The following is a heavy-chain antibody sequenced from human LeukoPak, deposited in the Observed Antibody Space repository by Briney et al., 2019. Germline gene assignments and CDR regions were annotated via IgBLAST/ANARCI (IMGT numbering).Heavy chain of an antibody. CDR2: IIPIFGTA. V-gene: IGHV1-69*05. D-gene: IGHD4-17*01. J-gene: IGHJ4*02. CDR3: ASSGRSMTTVTYDDY. Sequence: SVKVSCKASGGTFSSYAISWVRQAPGQGLKWMGRIIPIFGTANYAQKFQGRVTITTDESTSTAYTELSSLRSEDTAVYYCASSGRSMTTVTYDDYWGQGTLITVSS. CDR1: GGTFSSYA.